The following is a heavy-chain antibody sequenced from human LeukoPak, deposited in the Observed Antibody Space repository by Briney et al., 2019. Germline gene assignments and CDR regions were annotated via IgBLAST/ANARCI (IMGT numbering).Heavy chain of an antibody. CDR1: GFTFSSYS. J-gene: IGHJ4*02. Sequence: GGSLRLSCAASGFTFSSYSMNWVRQAPGKGLEWVSYISSSSSTIYYADSVKGRFTISRDNAKNSLYLQMNSLRAEDTAVYYCARVGGGLRLGELSSPFDYWGQGTLVTVSS. CDR3: ARVGGGLRLGELSSPFDY. V-gene: IGHV3-48*04. D-gene: IGHD3-16*02. CDR2: ISSSSSTI.